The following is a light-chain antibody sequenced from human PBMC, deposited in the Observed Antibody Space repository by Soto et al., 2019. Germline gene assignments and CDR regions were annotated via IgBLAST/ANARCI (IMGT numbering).Light chain of an antibody. CDR1: SSDVGGYNY. CDR2: EVS. CDR3: SSYTSSSVV. Sequence: QSVLTQPASVSGSPGQSITISCTGTSSDVGGYNYVSWYQQHPGKAPKLMIYEVSNRPSGVSNRFSGSKSGNTASLTISGLQAEDEADYYCSSYTSSSVVFGGWTKLTV. J-gene: IGLJ2*01. V-gene: IGLV2-14*01.